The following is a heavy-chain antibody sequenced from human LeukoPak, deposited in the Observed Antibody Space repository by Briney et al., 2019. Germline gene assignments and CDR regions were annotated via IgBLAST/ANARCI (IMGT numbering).Heavy chain of an antibody. J-gene: IGHJ6*03. D-gene: IGHD3-3*01. Sequence: GASVKVSCKASGYTLTSYGISWVRQAPGQGLEWMGIINPSGGSTSYAQKFQGRVTMTRDMSTSTVYMELSSLRPEDTAVYYCARDFFPGRNYYYYMDVWGKGTTVTVSS. CDR2: INPSGGST. CDR3: ARDFFPGRNYYYYMDV. CDR1: GYTLTSYG. V-gene: IGHV1-46*01.